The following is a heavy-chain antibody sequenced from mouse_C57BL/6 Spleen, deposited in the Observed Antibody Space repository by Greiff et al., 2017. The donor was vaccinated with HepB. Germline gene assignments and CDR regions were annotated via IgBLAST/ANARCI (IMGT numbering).Heavy chain of an antibody. CDR2: INPSSGYT. Sequence: QVQLQQSGAELARPGASVKMSCKASGYTFTSYTMHWVKQRPGQGLEWIGYINPSSGYTKYNQKFKDKATLTADKSSSTAYMQLSSLTSEDSAVYYCAREDYYGSSYDWYFDVWGTGTTVTVAS. D-gene: IGHD1-1*01. V-gene: IGHV1-4*01. CDR1: GYTFTSYT. CDR3: AREDYYGSSYDWYFDV. J-gene: IGHJ1*03.